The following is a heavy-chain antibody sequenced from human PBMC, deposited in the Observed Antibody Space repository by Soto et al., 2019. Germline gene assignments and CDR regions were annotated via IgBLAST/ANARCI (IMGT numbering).Heavy chain of an antibody. CDR3: AKDPPSLAYCGGDCYYFDY. J-gene: IGHJ4*02. CDR1: GFTFSSYA. Sequence: EVQLLESGGGLVQPGGSLRVSCAASGFTFSSYAMSWVRQAPGKGLEWVSSIRGSGTTTYYADSVKGRFTISRDNSENTLYLHMSSLRVEDTAVYYCAKDPPSLAYCGGDCYYFDYWGQGTLVTVSS. CDR2: IRGSGTTT. D-gene: IGHD2-21*02. V-gene: IGHV3-23*01.